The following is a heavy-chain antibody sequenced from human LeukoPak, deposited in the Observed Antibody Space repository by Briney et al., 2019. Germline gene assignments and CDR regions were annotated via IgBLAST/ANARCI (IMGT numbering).Heavy chain of an antibody. D-gene: IGHD2-15*01. CDR2: ISYDGSIK. CDR1: GFTFSSYA. Sequence: GRSLRLSCAASGFTFSSYAMHWVRQAPGKGLEWVAVISYDGSIKYYADSVKGRFTISRDNSKNTLYLQMNSLRAEDTAVYYCARASMEDIVVVVAATLDYWGQGTLVTVSS. J-gene: IGHJ4*02. V-gene: IGHV3-30-3*01. CDR3: ARASMEDIVVVVAATLDY.